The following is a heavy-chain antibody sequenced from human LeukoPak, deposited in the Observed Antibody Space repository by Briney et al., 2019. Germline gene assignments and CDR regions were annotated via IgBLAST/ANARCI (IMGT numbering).Heavy chain of an antibody. CDR2: ISYDGSNK. D-gene: IGHD2-2*01. CDR1: GFTFSSYA. V-gene: IGHV3-30-3*01. J-gene: IGHJ4*02. Sequence: SGGSLRLSCAASGFTFSSYAMHWVRQAPGKGLEWVAVISYDGSNKYYADSVKGRFTISRDNSKNTLYLQMNSLRAEDTAVYYCARYCSSTSCQHFDYWGQGTLVTVSS. CDR3: ARYCSSTSCQHFDY.